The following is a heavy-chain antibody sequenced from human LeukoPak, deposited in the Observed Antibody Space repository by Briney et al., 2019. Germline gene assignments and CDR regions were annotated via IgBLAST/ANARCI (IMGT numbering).Heavy chain of an antibody. CDR2: ISGSGGST. CDR1: GFTFSSYA. V-gene: IGHV3-23*01. CDR3: AKDWSQVGSFMDV. J-gene: IGHJ6*04. D-gene: IGHD3-3*01. Sequence: GGSLRLSCAASGFTFSSYAMSWVRQAPGKRLEWVSAISGSGGSTYYADSVKGRFTISRDNSKNTLYLQMNSLRAEDTAVYYCAKDWSQVGSFMDVWGKGTTVTVSS.